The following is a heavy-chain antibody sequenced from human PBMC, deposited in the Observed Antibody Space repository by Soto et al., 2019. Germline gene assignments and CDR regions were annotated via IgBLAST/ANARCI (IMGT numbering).Heavy chain of an antibody. CDR2: ISSSSSTI. D-gene: IGHD2-15*01. Sequence: EVQLVESGGGLVQPGGSLRLSCAASGFTFSSYSRNWVRQAPGKGLEWVSYISSSSSTIYYADSVKGRFTISRDNAKNSLYLQMNSLRAEDTAVYYCARDLGGGYCSGGSCYPSAEYFQHWGQGTLVTVSS. CDR1: GFTFSSYS. V-gene: IGHV3-48*01. J-gene: IGHJ1*01. CDR3: ARDLGGGYCSGGSCYPSAEYFQH.